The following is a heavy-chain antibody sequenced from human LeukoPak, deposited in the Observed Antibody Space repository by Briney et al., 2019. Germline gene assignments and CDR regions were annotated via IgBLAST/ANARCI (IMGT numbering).Heavy chain of an antibody. CDR1: GYTFTGYY. CDR2: MNPNSGNT. J-gene: IGHJ3*02. V-gene: IGHV1-8*03. CDR3: ARGGDHDAFDI. Sequence: ASVKVSCKASGYTFTGYYMHWVRQAPGQGLEWMGWMNPNSGNTGYAQKFQGRVTITRNTSISTAYMELSSLRSEDTAVYYCARGGDHDAFDIWGQGTMVTVSS. D-gene: IGHD2-21*01.